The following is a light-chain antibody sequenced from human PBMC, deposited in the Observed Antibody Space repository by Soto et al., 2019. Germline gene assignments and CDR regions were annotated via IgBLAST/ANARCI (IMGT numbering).Light chain of an antibody. CDR2: DVS. CDR1: SSDVGGYNY. J-gene: IGLJ1*01. V-gene: IGLV2-14*03. Sequence: QSVLPQPASVSGSPGQSIAISCTGTSSDVGGYNYVSWYQHHPGKVPQIMIYDVSSRPSGVSDRFSGSKSGNTASLTISGLQAEDEADYYCSSYTSSNTYVFGTGTQGHRP. CDR3: SSYTSSNTYV.